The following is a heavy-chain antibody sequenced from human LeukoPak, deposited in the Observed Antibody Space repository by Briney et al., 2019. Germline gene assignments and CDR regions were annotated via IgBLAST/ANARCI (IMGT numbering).Heavy chain of an antibody. V-gene: IGHV3-30*04. CDR3: ARGSSWYGDPRGFDN. CDR2: ISYDGSNK. CDR1: GFTFNHYA. D-gene: IGHD4-17*01. Sequence: TGRSLRLSCTASGFTFNHYAMHWVRQAPGKGLEWMAVISYDGSNKDYADSVKGRFTISTDNSNLTMYLQINSLRGEDTAVYHCARGSSWYGDPRGFDNWGQGALVTVSS. J-gene: IGHJ4*02.